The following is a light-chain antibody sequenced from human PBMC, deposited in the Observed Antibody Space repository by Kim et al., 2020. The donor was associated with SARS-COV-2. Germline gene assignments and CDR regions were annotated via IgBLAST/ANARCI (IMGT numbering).Light chain of an antibody. CDR3: QPSYRTPPWT. CDR1: ESIRSY. Sequence: SVVDRVTLACLASESIRSYLNWYQQRPGIAPRLLIFAASSLQSGAPTRFSGSGSRTDFTHTIRSLQPEEFATYNCQPSYRTPPWTFGQGTKVDTK. J-gene: IGKJ1*01. V-gene: IGKV1-39*01. CDR2: AAS.